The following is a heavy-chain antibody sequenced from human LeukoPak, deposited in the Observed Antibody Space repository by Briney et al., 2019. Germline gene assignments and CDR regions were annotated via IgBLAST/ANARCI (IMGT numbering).Heavy chain of an antibody. Sequence: SETLSLTCAVYGGSSSDSYWSWIRPPPGRGLGWIGELNHGGRTNYNPSLKSRVTISVDTSKKQFSLKLSYVTDAETAVYHCARVNRASSWYIPFWGQGTLGTVSS. J-gene: IGHJ4*02. CDR2: LNHGGRT. V-gene: IGHV4-34*01. D-gene: IGHD6-13*01. CDR1: GGSSSDSY. CDR3: ARVNRASSWYIPF.